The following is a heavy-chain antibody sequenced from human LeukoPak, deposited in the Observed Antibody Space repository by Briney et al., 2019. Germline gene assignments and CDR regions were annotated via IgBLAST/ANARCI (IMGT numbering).Heavy chain of an antibody. J-gene: IGHJ5*01. CDR3: ARAPSYSSNWYDY. CDR2: IIPIFGTA. V-gene: IGHV1-69*05. CDR1: GGTFRSYT. Sequence: ASVKVSCKASGGTFRSYTISWVRQAPGQGLEWMGRIIPIFGTAKYAQKFQGRVTITTDESTSTAYMELSSLTSEDTAVYYCARAPSYSSNWYDYWGRGTLVTVSS. D-gene: IGHD6-19*01.